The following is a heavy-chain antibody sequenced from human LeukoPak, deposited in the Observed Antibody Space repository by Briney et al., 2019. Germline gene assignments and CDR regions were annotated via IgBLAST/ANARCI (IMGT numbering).Heavy chain of an antibody. CDR2: ISGGGGST. J-gene: IGHJ6*03. D-gene: IGHD2-2*01. Sequence: PGGSLRLSCAGCGFIFSSYAMSWVRQAPAKGLEWVSIISGGGGSTNYVDSVKGRFTVSRDNSKNTLYLQMNSLRAEDTAVYYCATSGGSSSLHYYSYMDVWGKGTTVTVSS. V-gene: IGHV3-23*01. CDR3: ATSGGSSSLHYYSYMDV. CDR1: GFIFSSYA.